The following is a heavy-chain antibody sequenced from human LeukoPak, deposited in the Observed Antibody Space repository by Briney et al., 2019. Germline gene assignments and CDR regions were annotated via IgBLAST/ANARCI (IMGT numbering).Heavy chain of an antibody. Sequence: PSETLSLTCTVSGDSIGTYFWNWIRQSAGEGLEWIGHVYDGGRTNYNPSLKGRVTISVDTSRNLFSLRLSSVTAADTAVYYCARAYIVETGVVGFDMWGQGTMVTVSS. J-gene: IGHJ3*02. D-gene: IGHD2-8*02. CDR1: GDSIGTYF. CDR3: ARAYIVETGVVGFDM. V-gene: IGHV4-4*07. CDR2: VYDGGRT.